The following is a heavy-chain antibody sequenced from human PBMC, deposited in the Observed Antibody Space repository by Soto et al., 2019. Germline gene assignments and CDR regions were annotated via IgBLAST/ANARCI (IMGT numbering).Heavy chain of an antibody. CDR3: AIQNWSDVNTAFDI. V-gene: IGHV4-31*02. CDR2: IYYSGST. J-gene: IGHJ3*02. Sequence: WTWIRQHPGKGLEWIGYIYYSGSTYYNPSLQSRVTISVDTSKNQFSLKLSSVTAADTAMYYCAIQNWSDVNTAFDIWGQGTMVTVSS. D-gene: IGHD1-1*01.